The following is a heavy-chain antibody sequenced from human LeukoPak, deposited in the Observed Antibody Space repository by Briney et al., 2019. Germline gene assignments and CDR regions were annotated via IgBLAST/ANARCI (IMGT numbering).Heavy chain of an antibody. CDR1: GGSISSGGYY. V-gene: IGHV4-30-2*01. CDR2: IYHSGST. Sequence: PSQTLSLTCTVSGGSISSGGYYWSWIRQPPGKGLEWIGYIYHSGSTYYNPSLKSRVTISVDRFKNHFSLKLSSVTAADTAVYYCARGGYDYVWGSYRYYFDYWGQGTLVTVSS. CDR3: ARGGYDYVWGSYRYYFDY. J-gene: IGHJ4*02. D-gene: IGHD3-16*02.